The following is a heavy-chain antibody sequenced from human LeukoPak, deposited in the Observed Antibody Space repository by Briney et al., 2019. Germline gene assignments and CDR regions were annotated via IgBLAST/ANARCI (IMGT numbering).Heavy chain of an antibody. CDR1: GFVLSNYA. V-gene: IGHV3-23*01. D-gene: IGHD2-21*02. CDR2: ISGSGVST. CDR3: VGGDSLGGFYNWFDP. J-gene: IGHJ5*02. Sequence: GGSLRLSRAVSGFVLSNYAMTWGRQAPGKGLGGVSLISGSGVSTFYADSVKGRFTISRDNSKNTLYLQMNSLRAEDTAVYSCVGGDSLGGFYNWFDPWGQGTLVTVSS.